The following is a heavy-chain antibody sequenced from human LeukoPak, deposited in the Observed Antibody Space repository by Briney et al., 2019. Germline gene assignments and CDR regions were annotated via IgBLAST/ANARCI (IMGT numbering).Heavy chain of an antibody. J-gene: IGHJ4*02. CDR2: ISYDGSNK. CDR1: GFTFSSYG. CDR3: AKGPEVRGVIVILKTGEKGALDY. V-gene: IGHV3-30*18. D-gene: IGHD3-10*01. Sequence: GGSLRLSCAASGFTFSSYGMPWVRQAPGKGLEWVAVISYDGSNKYYADSVKGRFTNSRDNSKNTLYLQMSSLRAEDTAVYYCAKGPEVRGVIVILKTGEKGALDYWGQGTLVTVSS.